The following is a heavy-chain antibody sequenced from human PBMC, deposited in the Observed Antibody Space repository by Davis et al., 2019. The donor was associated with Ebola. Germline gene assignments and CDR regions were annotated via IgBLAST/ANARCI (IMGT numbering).Heavy chain of an antibody. Sequence: PSETLSLTCTVSGGSVSSGSYYWSWIRQPPGKGLEWIGYIYYSGSTNYNPSLKSRVTISVDTSKNQFSLKLSSVTAADTAVYYCARDRFRGSYYIYFDYWGQGTLVTVSS. J-gene: IGHJ4*02. V-gene: IGHV4-61*01. CDR3: ARDRFRGSYYIYFDY. D-gene: IGHD1-26*01. CDR1: GGSVSSGSYY. CDR2: IYYSGST.